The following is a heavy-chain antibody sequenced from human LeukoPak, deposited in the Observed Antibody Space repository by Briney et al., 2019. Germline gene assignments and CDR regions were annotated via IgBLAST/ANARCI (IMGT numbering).Heavy chain of an antibody. CDR2: INSDGSSR. V-gene: IGHV3-74*01. Sequence: GGSLRLSCAASGFTFSSYWMHWVRHAPGKGLVWVSRINSDGSSRSYADSVKGRFTIYRDNAKNTLYLQMNSLRAEDTAVYYCAHYDSSSYHAFDIWGQGTMVTVSS. CDR1: GFTFSSYW. D-gene: IGHD3-22*01. CDR3: AHYDSSSYHAFDI. J-gene: IGHJ3*02.